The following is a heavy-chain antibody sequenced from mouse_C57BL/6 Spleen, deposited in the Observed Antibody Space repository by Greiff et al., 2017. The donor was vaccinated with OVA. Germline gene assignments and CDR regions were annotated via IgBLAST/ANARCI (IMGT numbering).Heavy chain of an antibody. Sequence: EVQLVESGPGLVKPSQSLSLTCSVTGYSITSGYYWNWIRQFPGNKLEWMGYISYDGSNNYNPSLKNRISITRDTSKNQFFLKLNSVTTEDTATYYCARGELERFAYWGQGTLVTVSA. CDR2: ISYDGSN. CDR3: ARGELERFAY. V-gene: IGHV3-6*01. CDR1: GYSITSGYY. J-gene: IGHJ3*01. D-gene: IGHD4-1*01.